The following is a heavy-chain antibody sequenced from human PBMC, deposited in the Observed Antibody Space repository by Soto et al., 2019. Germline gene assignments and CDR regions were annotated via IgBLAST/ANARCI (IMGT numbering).Heavy chain of an antibody. D-gene: IGHD3-3*01. CDR3: ARDSITNFGVAHHQCFDI. J-gene: IGHJ3*02. CDR1: GFSFNTYS. CDR2: ISRSHTYI. Sequence: EIQLVESGGGLVKPGGSLRLSCSASGFSFNTYSMTWVRQAPGKGLQCVSSISRSHTYIDYADSVRGRFTISIDNAHNALYLLMDSLRAEDTAVYYCARDSITNFGVAHHQCFDIWGQGTEVTVSS. V-gene: IGHV3-21*02.